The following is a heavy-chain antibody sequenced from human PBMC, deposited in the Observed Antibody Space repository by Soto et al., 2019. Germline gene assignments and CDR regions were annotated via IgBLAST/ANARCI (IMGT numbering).Heavy chain of an antibody. D-gene: IGHD6-13*01. CDR2: ISGSGGST. J-gene: IGHJ4*02. CDR3: ATANSSNLKGGFDY. CDR1: GFTFSSYA. Sequence: EVQLLESGGGLVQPGGSLRLSCAASGFTFSSYAMSWVRQAPGKGLEWVSAISGSGGSTYYADSMKGRFTISRDNSKNTLYLQMNSIRAEDTAVYYCATANSSNLKGGFDYWGQGTLVTVSS. V-gene: IGHV3-23*01.